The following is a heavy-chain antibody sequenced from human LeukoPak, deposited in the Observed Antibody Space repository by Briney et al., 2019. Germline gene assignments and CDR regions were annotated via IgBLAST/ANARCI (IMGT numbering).Heavy chain of an antibody. Sequence: GGSRRLSCAASGFTFSSYAMSWGGQAPGKGLGWVAAIIGRGGSTYYADPVKGRFTISRDNSKNTLYLQMNSLSAEDTAVYYCAKGQQQLGPYWGQGTLVTVSS. CDR2: IIGRGGST. D-gene: IGHD6-13*01. J-gene: IGHJ4*02. CDR3: AKGQQQLGPY. CDR1: GFTFSSYA. V-gene: IGHV3-23*01.